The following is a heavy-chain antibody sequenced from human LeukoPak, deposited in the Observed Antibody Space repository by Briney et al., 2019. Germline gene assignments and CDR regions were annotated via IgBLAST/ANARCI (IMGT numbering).Heavy chain of an antibody. V-gene: IGHV3-49*04. CDR1: GFTFDDYG. CDR3: TREVMITFGGVIVIGYYFDY. D-gene: IGHD3-16*02. Sequence: GGSLRLSCAASGFTFDDYGMSWVRQAPGKGLEWVGFIRSKAYGGTTEYAASVKGRFTISRDDSKSIAYLQMNSLKTEDTAVYYCTREVMITFGGVIVIGYYFDYWGQGTLVTVSS. CDR2: IRSKAYGGTT. J-gene: IGHJ4*02.